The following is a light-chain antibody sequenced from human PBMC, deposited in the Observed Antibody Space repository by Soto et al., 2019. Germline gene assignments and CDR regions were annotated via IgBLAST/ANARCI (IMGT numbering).Light chain of an antibody. CDR3: QQYGSSPRA. V-gene: IGKV3-20*01. CDR2: GAS. J-gene: IGKJ1*01. CDR1: QSLSSSNY. Sequence: EIVLTQSPGTLSLSPGERASLSCRASQSLSSSNYLAWYQQRPGQAPRLLIYGASNRATVIPDRFSGSGSVTDFTLTISRLEPEDFAVYYCQQYGSSPRAFGQGTKVEIK.